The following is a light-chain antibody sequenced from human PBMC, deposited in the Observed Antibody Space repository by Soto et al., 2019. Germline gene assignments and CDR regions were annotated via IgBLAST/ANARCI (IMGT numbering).Light chain of an antibody. CDR2: GNS. CDR3: QSYDSSLSGHVV. V-gene: IGLV1-40*01. Sequence: QSVLTQPPSVSGAPGQRVTISCTGSSSNIGAGYDVHWYQQLPGTAPKLLIYGNSNRPSGVPDRFSGSKSGTSASLAITGLQAEDEADNYCQSYDSSLSGHVVFGGGTRLTVL. CDR1: SSNIGAGYD. J-gene: IGLJ2*01.